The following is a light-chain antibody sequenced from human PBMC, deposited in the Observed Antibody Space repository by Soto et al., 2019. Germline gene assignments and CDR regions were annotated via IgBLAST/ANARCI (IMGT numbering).Light chain of an antibody. CDR3: QPWRSYPIT. Sequence: AIQLTQSPSSLSASVGDRVTITCRASQDISNTVAWYQYMPGKGPKLLIYDASSLESGVPSRFSGSGSGTHFTLTISSLQPDDFATYSCQPWRSYPITFGQGKRLELK. CDR1: QDISNT. CDR2: DAS. J-gene: IGKJ5*01. V-gene: IGKV1-13*02.